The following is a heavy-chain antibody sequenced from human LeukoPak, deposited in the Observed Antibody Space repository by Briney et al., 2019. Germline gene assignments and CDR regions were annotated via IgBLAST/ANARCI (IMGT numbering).Heavy chain of an antibody. V-gene: IGHV1-69*04. Sequence: SVKVSCKASGGTFSSYAISWVRQAPGQGLEWMGRTIPILGIANYAQKFQGRVTITADKSTSTAYMELSSLRSEDTAVYYCARDRRASSGSHLYWYFDLWGRGTLVTVSS. CDR1: GGTFSSYA. D-gene: IGHD3-22*01. J-gene: IGHJ2*01. CDR3: ARDRRASSGSHLYWYFDL. CDR2: TIPILGIA.